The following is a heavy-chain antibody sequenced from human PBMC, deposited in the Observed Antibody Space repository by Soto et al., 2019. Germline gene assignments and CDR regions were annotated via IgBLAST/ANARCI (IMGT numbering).Heavy chain of an antibody. J-gene: IGHJ6*02. CDR2: IHHSETT. CDR1: GGSISSNNW. CDR3: ARTSYYDSTGYYNMDV. V-gene: IGHV4-4*02. Sequence: SETLSLTCXISGGSISSNNWWTWVRQSPGKGLEWIGEIHHSETTNYNPSLDRRVTISVDKSKNQFPLKLTSVTAADTADYYCARTSYYDSTGYYNMDVWGQGTTVTVSS. D-gene: IGHD3-22*01.